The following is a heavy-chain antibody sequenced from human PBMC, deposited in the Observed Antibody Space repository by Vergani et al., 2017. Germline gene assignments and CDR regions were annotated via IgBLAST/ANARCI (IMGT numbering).Heavy chain of an antibody. CDR3: ASRTSCYSFYYLYYIDG. D-gene: IGHD2-2*02. V-gene: IGHV1-69*01. Sequence: QVQLVQSGAEVKKPGSSVKVSCKASGGTFSSYAISWVRQAPGQGLEWMGGIIPIFGTANYAQKFQGRVTITADESTRTAYMELSSLRSEDTAVYYCASRTSCYSFYYLYYIDGGGKGTTVTVSS. CDR1: GGTFSSYA. CDR2: IIPIFGTA. J-gene: IGHJ6*03.